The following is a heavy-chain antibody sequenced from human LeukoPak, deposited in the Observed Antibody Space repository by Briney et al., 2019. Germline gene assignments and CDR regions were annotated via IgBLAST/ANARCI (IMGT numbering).Heavy chain of an antibody. D-gene: IGHD3-10*01. J-gene: IGHJ4*02. CDR3: AKEVRGALSFLREFDY. Sequence: GGSLRLSCAASGFTFSSYAMSWVRQAPGRGLEWVSAISGSGGSTYYADSVKGRFTISRDNSKNTLYLQMNSLRAEDTAVYYCAKEVRGALSFLREFDYWGQGTLVTVSS. CDR1: GFTFSSYA. V-gene: IGHV3-23*01. CDR2: ISGSGGST.